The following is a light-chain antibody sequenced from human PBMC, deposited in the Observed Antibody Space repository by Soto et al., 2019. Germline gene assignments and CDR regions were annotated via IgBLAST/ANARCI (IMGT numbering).Light chain of an antibody. Sequence: DIVMTQSPDSLAVSLGERATINCKSSQSVLYSSNNKNYLAWYQQKPGQSPKLLIYWASTRESGVPDRFSGSGSGTDFTLTISSLQSEDVAVDYCQQDYSPWTFGQGTKVEIK. CDR3: QQDYSPWT. CDR2: WAS. V-gene: IGKV4-1*01. J-gene: IGKJ1*01. CDR1: QSVLYSSNNKNY.